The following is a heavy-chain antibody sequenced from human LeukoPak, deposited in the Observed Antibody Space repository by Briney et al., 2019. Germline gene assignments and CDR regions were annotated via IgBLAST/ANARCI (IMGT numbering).Heavy chain of an antibody. D-gene: IGHD3-3*01. CDR3: ASPHTYDFWSGYYRLVSDSLDYYYMDV. J-gene: IGHJ6*03. Sequence: PSETLSLACTVSGGSISSSSYYWGWIRQPPGKGLEWIGSIYYSGSTYYNPSLKSRVTISVDTSKNQFSLKLSSVTAADTAVYYCASPHTYDFWSGYYRLVSDSLDYYYMDVWGKGTTVTVSS. CDR1: GGSISSSSYY. CDR2: IYYSGST. V-gene: IGHV4-39*01.